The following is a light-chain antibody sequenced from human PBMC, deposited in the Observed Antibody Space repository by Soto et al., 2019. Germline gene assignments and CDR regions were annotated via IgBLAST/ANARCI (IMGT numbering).Light chain of an antibody. CDR3: QQFNNYPLT. J-gene: IGKJ4*01. CDR1: QSISSY. Sequence: IQMTQSPSSLSASVGDRVTITCRASQSISSYLNWYQQKPGKAPKLLIYDASSLESGVPSRFSGSGSGTDFTLTISSLQPEDFATYYCQQFNNYPLTFGGGTKVDIK. CDR2: DAS. V-gene: IGKV1D-13*01.